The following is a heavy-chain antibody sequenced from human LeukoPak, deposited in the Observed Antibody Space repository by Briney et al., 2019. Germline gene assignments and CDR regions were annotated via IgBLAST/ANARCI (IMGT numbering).Heavy chain of an antibody. CDR1: GRPISSSNYY. Sequence: PSETLSLTCTVSGRPISSSNYYWGWIRQPPGKGLEWIASIYYSGSTSYNPSLKSRVTISVDTSKNQFSLKLSSVTAADTAEYYCARHLVNRRGYPSSYYFDYWGQATLVTVSS. V-gene: IGHV4-39*01. D-gene: IGHD3-22*01. CDR3: ARHLVNRRGYPSSYYFDY. J-gene: IGHJ4*02. CDR2: IYYSGST.